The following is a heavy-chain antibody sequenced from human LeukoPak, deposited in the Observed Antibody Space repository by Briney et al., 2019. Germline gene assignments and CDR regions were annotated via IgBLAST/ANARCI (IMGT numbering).Heavy chain of an antibody. CDR1: GGSISSSSYY. J-gene: IGHJ6*03. Sequence: SETLSLTCTVSGGSISSSSYYWGWIRQPPGKGLEWIGSIYYSGSTYYNPSLKSRVTISVDTSKNQFSLKLSSVTAADTAVYYCASVPYYYYYMDVWGKGTTVTVSS. CDR2: IYYSGST. V-gene: IGHV4-39*07. CDR3: ASVPYYYYYMDV. D-gene: IGHD2-2*01.